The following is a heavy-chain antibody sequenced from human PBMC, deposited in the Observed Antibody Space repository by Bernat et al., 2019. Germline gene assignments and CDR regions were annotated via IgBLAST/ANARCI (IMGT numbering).Heavy chain of an antibody. V-gene: IGHV3-74*02. CDR1: GFIFTAYD. CDR2: ISSDGSDT. D-gene: IGHD3-10*01. CDR3: ARGRGGMGDY. Sequence: EVQLLESGGGLVQPGGSLRLSCAASGFIFTAYDMHWVRQAPGKGLVWVSVISSDGSDTTYADSVKGRFTLSRDNANNTVYLQMNSLRAEDTAIYYWARGRGGMGDYWGQGTLVTVSS. J-gene: IGHJ4*02.